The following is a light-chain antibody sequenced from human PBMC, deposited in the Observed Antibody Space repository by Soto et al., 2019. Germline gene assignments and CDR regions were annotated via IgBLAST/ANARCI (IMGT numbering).Light chain of an antibody. CDR1: QRISSY. J-gene: IGKJ4*01. V-gene: IGKV1-9*01. CDR3: QQLNSYPLA. Sequence: DIQLTQSPSFLYASVGARVTITCRGSQRISSYLAWYQQKPGKAPKLLIHAACTLQSGVPSRFNASLSGIGSTLTVSSLQPEDCATYCCQQLNSYPLAFGGGTKVEIK. CDR2: AAC.